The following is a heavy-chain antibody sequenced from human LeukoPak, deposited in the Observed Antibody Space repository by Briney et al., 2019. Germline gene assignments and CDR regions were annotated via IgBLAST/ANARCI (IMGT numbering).Heavy chain of an antibody. Sequence: ASVKVSCKASGGTFSSYAISWVRQAPGQGLEWMGWISAYNGNINYAQKVQDRVTMTTDTSTSTAFMELRSLRSDDTAVYYCARDGAVTPGGIDSFDIWGQGTMVTVSS. CDR2: ISAYNGNI. CDR1: GGTFSSYA. CDR3: ARDGAVTPGGIDSFDI. V-gene: IGHV1-18*01. J-gene: IGHJ3*02. D-gene: IGHD2-15*01.